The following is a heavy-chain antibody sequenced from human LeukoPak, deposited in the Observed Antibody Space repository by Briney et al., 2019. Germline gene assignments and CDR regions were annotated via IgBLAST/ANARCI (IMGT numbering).Heavy chain of an antibody. V-gene: IGHV4-38-2*02. D-gene: IGHD6-13*01. CDR3: ARGYSSSWYGIIDY. CDR2: MYHSGIT. CDR1: GYYISSGYY. J-gene: IGHJ4*02. Sequence: SETLSLTCTVSGYYISSGYYWGWIRQSPGKGLEWIGSMYHSGITYYNPSLKSRVTISVDTSKNQFSLKLSSVTAADTAVYYCARGYSSSWYGIIDYWGQGTLVTVSS.